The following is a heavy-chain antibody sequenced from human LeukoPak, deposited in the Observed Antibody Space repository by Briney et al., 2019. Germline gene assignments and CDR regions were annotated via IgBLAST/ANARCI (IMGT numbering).Heavy chain of an antibody. D-gene: IGHD2/OR15-2a*01. J-gene: IGHJ4*02. V-gene: IGHV3-48*03. CDR1: GFTFSSYE. Sequence: GGSLRLSCAASGFTFSSYEMNWVRQAPGEGLEWVSYISSSGSTIYYADSVKGRFTISRDNSKNTLYLQMNSLRAEDTAVYYCARAGNTRFDYWGQGTLVTVSS. CDR3: ARAGNTRFDY. CDR2: ISSSGSTI.